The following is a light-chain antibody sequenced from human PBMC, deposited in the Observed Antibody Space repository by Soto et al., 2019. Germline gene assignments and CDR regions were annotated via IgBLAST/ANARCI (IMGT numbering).Light chain of an antibody. Sequence: DVVLTQTPLSSPVTLGQPASFSCRSSESLVHTDGNTYLNWLQQRPGQPPRLLIYNVAYRFSGVPDRFSVSGAGTDLTLKISRVDTEDVCTYYCLQAPNYHPYTFGQGTKLEIE. V-gene: IGKV2-24*01. CDR1: ESLVHTDGNTY. J-gene: IGKJ2*01. CDR2: NVA. CDR3: LQAPNYHPYT.